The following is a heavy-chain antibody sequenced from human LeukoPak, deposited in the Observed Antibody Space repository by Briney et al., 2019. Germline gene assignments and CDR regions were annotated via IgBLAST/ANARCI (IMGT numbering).Heavy chain of an antibody. J-gene: IGHJ4*02. Sequence: QPGGSLRLSCAASGFTFSSYAMLWVRQAPGQGLEYVSAISSNGGSTYYANSVKGRFTISRDNSKNTLYLQMNSLRAEDTAVYYCATSYSPFGLIDYWGQGTLVTVSS. V-gene: IGHV3-64*01. CDR1: GFTFSSYA. D-gene: IGHD4-11*01. CDR2: ISSNGGST. CDR3: ATSYSPFGLIDY.